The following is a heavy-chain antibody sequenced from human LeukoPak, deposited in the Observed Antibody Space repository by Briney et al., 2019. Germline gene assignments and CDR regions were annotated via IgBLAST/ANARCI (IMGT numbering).Heavy chain of an antibody. CDR3: ARDVPMYSGSHLYYYMDV. Sequence: SETLSLTCTVSGDSFSYFYWSWIRQPPGKGLEWIGYIYNSGSTNYNPSLKSRVTISLDTSKNQFSLKLSPVTAADTAVYYCARDVPMYSGSHLYYYMDVWGKGTTVTVSS. CDR2: IYNSGST. V-gene: IGHV4-59*12. D-gene: IGHD1-26*01. J-gene: IGHJ6*03. CDR1: GDSFSYFY.